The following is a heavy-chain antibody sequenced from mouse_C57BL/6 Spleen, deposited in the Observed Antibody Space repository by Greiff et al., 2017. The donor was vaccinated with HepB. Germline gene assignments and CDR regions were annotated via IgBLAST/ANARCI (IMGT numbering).Heavy chain of an antibody. Sequence: QVQLQQPGAELVKPGASVKLSCRASGKTFPSYGMHGVKQWPGQGLEWIGRIDPNSGGTRYNEKFKDKATLAVDKPSSTAYMQLSGLTSEDSAVYYCASSLYGSSWNAMDYWGQGTSVTVSS. D-gene: IGHD1-1*01. V-gene: IGHV1-72*01. CDR3: ASSLYGSSWNAMDY. J-gene: IGHJ4*01. CDR1: GKTFPSYG. CDR2: IDPNSGGT.